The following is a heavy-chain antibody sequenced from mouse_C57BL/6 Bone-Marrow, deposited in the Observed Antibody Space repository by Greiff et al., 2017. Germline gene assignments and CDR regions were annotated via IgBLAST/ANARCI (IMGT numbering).Heavy chain of an antibody. CDR3: ARDNDYEFDY. Sequence: QVQLQQPGAELVKPGASVKLSCKASGYTFTSYWMQWVKQRPGQGLEWIGEIDPSDSDTNYNQKFKGKATLTVDTSSSTAYMQLSSLTSEDSAVYYCARDNDYEFDYWGQGTTLTVSS. CDR2: IDPSDSDT. CDR1: GYTFTSYW. V-gene: IGHV1-50*01. J-gene: IGHJ2*01. D-gene: IGHD2-4*01.